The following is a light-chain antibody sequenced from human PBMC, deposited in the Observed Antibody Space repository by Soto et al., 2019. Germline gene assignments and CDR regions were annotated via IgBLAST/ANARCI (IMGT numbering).Light chain of an antibody. CDR2: GAS. CDR3: HQYGTAPLT. Sequence: EVVLTQSPCTLSLSPGERATLSCRASQSVAAHYLAWYQQKRGQAPRLLIYGASSMATGIPDRFSGSRSGTYFTLTISSLETEDFSVYYCHQYGTAPLTFGPGTKVDIK. CDR1: QSVAAHY. J-gene: IGKJ3*01. V-gene: IGKV3-20*01.